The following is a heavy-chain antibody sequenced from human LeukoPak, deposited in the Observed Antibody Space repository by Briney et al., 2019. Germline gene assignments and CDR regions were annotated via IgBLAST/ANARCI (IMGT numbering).Heavy chain of an antibody. CDR2: TWYRGNDE. Sequence: GGSLRLSCTASGFIFSSHAMHWVRQAPGKGLEWVAITWYRGNDEYYADSVKGRCTISRDNSRNTLYLQMNSLRPEDTAVYYCAKDMSDSSGYIDYWGQGTLVTVSS. V-gene: IGHV3-30*02. J-gene: IGHJ4*02. CDR1: GFIFSSHA. CDR3: AKDMSDSSGYIDY. D-gene: IGHD3-22*01.